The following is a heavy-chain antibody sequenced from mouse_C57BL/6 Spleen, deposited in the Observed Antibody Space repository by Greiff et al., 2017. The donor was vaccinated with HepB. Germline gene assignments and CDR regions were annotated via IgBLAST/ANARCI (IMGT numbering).Heavy chain of an antibody. D-gene: IGHD2-5*01. CDR1: GYTFTDYE. Sequence: QVQLKESGAELVRPGASVTLSCKASGYTFTDYEMHWVEQTPVHGLEWIGAIDPETGGTAYNQKFKGKAILTADKSSSTAYMELRSLTSEDSAVYYCTRIVLWFAYWGQGTLVTVSA. J-gene: IGHJ3*01. V-gene: IGHV1-15*01. CDR3: TRIVLWFAY. CDR2: IDPETGGT.